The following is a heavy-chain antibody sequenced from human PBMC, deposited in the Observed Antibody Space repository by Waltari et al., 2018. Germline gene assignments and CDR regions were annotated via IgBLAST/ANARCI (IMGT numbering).Heavy chain of an antibody. Sequence: EVQLVQSGAEVKKPGESLKISCKGSGYSFTSYWIGWVRQMPGKGLEWMGIIVPGNSDTRSSPSFQGQVTISADKSISTAYLQWSSLKASDTAMYYCARTPYYYDSSGYYELDYWGQGTLVTVSS. CDR1: GYSFTSYW. V-gene: IGHV5-51*03. CDR2: IVPGNSDT. CDR3: ARTPYYYDSSGYYELDY. D-gene: IGHD3-22*01. J-gene: IGHJ4*02.